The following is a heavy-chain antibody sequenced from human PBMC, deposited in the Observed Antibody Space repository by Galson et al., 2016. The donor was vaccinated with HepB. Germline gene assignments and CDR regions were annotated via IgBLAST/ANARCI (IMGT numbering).Heavy chain of an antibody. CDR3: ARNAPKLCITDAFDI. CDR2: SHSSGAT. V-gene: IGHV4-59*01. J-gene: IGHJ3*02. D-gene: IGHD1-14*01. CDR1: GGSITTYY. Sequence: SETLSLTCTVSGGSITTYYWSWIRQPPGMGLEWIAFSHSSGATSYSPSLNSRVTISVDTSKSQFSLRLRSVTAADTAVYYCARNAPKLCITDAFDIWDQGAIVTVSS.